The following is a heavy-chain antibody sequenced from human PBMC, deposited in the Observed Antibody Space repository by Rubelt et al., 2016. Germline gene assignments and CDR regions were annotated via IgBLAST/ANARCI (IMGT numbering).Heavy chain of an antibody. CDR1: GFTFSSYG. CDR2: ISYDGSNK. V-gene: IGHV3-30*19. Sequence: VQLLESGGGLVQPGGSLRLSCAASGFTFSSYGMHWVRQAPGKGLEWVAVISYDGSNKYYADSVKGRFTISRDNSKNTLYLQMNSLRAEDTAVYYCASGYSSGWLDAFDIWGQGTMVTVSS. J-gene: IGHJ3*02. CDR3: ASGYSSGWLDAFDI. D-gene: IGHD6-19*01.